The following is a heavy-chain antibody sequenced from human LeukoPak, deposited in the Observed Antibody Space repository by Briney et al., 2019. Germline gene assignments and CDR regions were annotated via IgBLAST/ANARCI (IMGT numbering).Heavy chain of an antibody. Sequence: ASVKVSCKASGYTFTSYDINWVRQAPGQGLEWMGEITPIFGEAQSAEKFQGRVTITADEPASTVYMELTSLRLDDTAMYYCARNSRVASTSGLNYWGRGTLVTVSS. CDR3: ARNSRVASTSGLNY. CDR2: ITPIFGEA. J-gene: IGHJ4*02. V-gene: IGHV1-69*13. D-gene: IGHD5-12*01. CDR1: GYTFTSYD.